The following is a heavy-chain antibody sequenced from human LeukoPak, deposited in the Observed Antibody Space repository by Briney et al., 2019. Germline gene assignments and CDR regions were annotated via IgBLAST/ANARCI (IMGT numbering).Heavy chain of an antibody. V-gene: IGHV4-4*07. CDR3: ARGVTWNYLNY. CDR2: IYTSGST. J-gene: IGHJ4*02. Sequence: PSETLSLTCTVSGGSISSYYWNWIRQSAGEGLEWIGRIYTSGSTNYNPSLKSRVTISLDTSRNQFSLQLSSVTAADTAVYYCARGVTWNYLNYWGQGTLVTVSS. D-gene: IGHD2-21*02. CDR1: GGSISSYY.